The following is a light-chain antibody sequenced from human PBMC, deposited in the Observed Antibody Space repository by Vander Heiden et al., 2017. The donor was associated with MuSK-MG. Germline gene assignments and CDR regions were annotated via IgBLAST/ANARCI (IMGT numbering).Light chain of an antibody. CDR1: SSDIAYYNF. CDR3: TSYSITSTLV. V-gene: IGLV2-14*03. CDR2: DVS. J-gene: IGLJ2*01. Sequence: QSALTQPASVSGSPGQSITFSCTGSSSDIAYYNFVSWYQQHPGKAPKLLIYDVSNRPSGVSHRFSGSKSGNTAFLTISGLQAEDEADYYCTSYSITSTLVFGGGTKLTGL.